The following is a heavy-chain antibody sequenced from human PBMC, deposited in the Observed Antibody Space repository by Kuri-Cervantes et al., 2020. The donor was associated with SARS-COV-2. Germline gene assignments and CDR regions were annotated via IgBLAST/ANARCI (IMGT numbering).Heavy chain of an antibody. CDR2: IYPGDSDT. J-gene: IGHJ5*02. Sequence: GESLKISCKGSGYSFTSYWIGWVRQMPGEGLEWMGIIYPGDSDTRYSPSFRGQVTMSADKSINTAYLQWSSLKSSDTAIYYCARRREGYCGGRTCYRWFDPWGQGTLVTVSS. V-gene: IGHV5-51*01. D-gene: IGHD2-15*01. CDR1: GYSFTSYW. CDR3: ARRREGYCGGRTCYRWFDP.